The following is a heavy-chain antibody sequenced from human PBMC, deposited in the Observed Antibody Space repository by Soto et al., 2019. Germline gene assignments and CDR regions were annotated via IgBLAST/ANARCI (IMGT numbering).Heavy chain of an antibody. J-gene: IGHJ4*02. CDR1: GYTFTSYC. Sequence: QVQLVQSGAEVKKPGASVQVSCKASGYTFTSYCISWGRQAPGQGLEWMGWISAYNGNTDYAQNLQGRVTITTDTSTSTAYMELRSLRSVDTAVFFCARDSGYFGVCPYFFDYWGQGTLVTVSS. V-gene: IGHV1-18*01. D-gene: IGHD4-17*01. CDR2: ISAYNGNT. CDR3: ARDSGYFGVCPYFFDY.